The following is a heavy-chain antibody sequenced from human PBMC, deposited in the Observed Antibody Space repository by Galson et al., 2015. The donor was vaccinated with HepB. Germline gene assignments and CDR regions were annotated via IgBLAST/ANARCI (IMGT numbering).Heavy chain of an antibody. D-gene: IGHD1-20*01. V-gene: IGHV1-24*01. J-gene: IGHJ4*02. CDR1: GYTLTELS. CDR3: ASGRYNWNDPFYFDY. Sequence: SVKVSCKVSGYTLTELSMHWVRQAPGKGLEWMGGFDPEDGETIYAQKFQGRVTMTEDTSTDTAYMELSSLRSEDTAVYYCASGRYNWNDPFYFDYWGQGTLVTVSS. CDR2: FDPEDGET.